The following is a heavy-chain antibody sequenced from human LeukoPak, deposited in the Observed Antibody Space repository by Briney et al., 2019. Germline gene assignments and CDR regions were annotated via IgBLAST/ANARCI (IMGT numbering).Heavy chain of an antibody. D-gene: IGHD2-15*01. CDR2: MNPHSGDT. Sequence: ASVKVSCKASGYTFTSFDFTWVRRAPGQGLEWMGWMNPHSGDTVYAQKFQGRVTMTSNASISTAYMELSSLKFEDTAMYYCARVQGIRFFDYWGQGTLVTVSS. J-gene: IGHJ4*02. CDR1: GYTFTSFD. V-gene: IGHV1-8*01. CDR3: ARVQGIRFFDY.